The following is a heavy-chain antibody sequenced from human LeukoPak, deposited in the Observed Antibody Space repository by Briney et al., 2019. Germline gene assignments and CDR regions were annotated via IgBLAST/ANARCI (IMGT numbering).Heavy chain of an antibody. V-gene: IGHV3-7*01. J-gene: IGHJ3*02. Sequence: GGSLRLSCAASGFTFSNYWMSWVRQAPGKGLEWVANIKQDGSEKYYVDSVKGRFTISRDNAKNSLYLQMNSLRAEDTAVYYCASSSGYYRDALDIWGQGTMVTVSS. CDR1: GFTFSNYW. CDR3: ASSSGYYRDALDI. D-gene: IGHD3-22*01. CDR2: IKQDGSEK.